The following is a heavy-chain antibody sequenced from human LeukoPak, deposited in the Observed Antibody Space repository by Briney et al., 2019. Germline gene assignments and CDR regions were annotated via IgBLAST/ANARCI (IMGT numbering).Heavy chain of an antibody. D-gene: IGHD3-22*01. Sequence: SGGSLRLSCAASGFTFSSYWMSWVRQAPGKGLEWVANIKQDGSEKYYVDSVKGRFTISRDNAKNSLYLQMNSLRAEDTAVYYCARDDGNYYDSSGYYLDYWGQGTLVTVSS. CDR1: GFTFSSYW. CDR3: ARDDGNYYDSSGYYLDY. J-gene: IGHJ4*02. CDR2: IKQDGSEK. V-gene: IGHV3-7*01.